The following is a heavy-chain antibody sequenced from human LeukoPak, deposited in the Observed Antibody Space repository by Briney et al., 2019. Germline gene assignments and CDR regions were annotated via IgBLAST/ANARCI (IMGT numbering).Heavy chain of an antibody. CDR1: GGSISSHY. V-gene: IGHV4-59*11. CDR2: IYYSGST. CDR3: ARGSTVVRSPFDY. Sequence: SETLSLTCTVSGGSISSHYWSWIRQPPGKGLEWIGYIYYSGSTNYNPSLKSRVTISEDTSKNQFSLKLSSVTAADTTVYYCARGSTVVRSPFDYWGQGTLVTVSS. D-gene: IGHD4-23*01. J-gene: IGHJ4*02.